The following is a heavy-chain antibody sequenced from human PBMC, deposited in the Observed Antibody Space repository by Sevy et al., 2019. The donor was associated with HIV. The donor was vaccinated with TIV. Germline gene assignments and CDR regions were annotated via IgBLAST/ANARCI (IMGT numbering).Heavy chain of an antibody. V-gene: IGHV3-30-3*01. Sequence: GGSLRLSCAASGFTFSSSAMHWVRQAPGKGLEWVAVISFDGSNKYYADSVKGRFTISRDNSKKMLYLQMNCLKAEDTAVYYWARDLLSEWGLLSVGYFDYWGQGTLVTVSS. CDR2: ISFDGSNK. J-gene: IGHJ4*02. CDR1: GFTFSSSA. D-gene: IGHD1-26*01. CDR3: ARDLLSEWGLLSVGYFDY.